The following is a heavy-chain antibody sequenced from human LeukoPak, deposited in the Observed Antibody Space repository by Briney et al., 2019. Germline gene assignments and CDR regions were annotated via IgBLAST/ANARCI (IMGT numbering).Heavy chain of an antibody. CDR1: GFTFSSYA. CDR3: AKVVDCSGGSCYFDY. Sequence: GGSLRLSCAASGFTFSSYAMSWVRQALGKGLEWVSAISGSGGSTYYADSVKGRFTISRDNSKNTLYLQMNSLRAEDTAVYYCAKVVDCSGGSCYFDYWGQGTLVTVSS. D-gene: IGHD2-15*01. J-gene: IGHJ4*02. CDR2: ISGSGGST. V-gene: IGHV3-23*01.